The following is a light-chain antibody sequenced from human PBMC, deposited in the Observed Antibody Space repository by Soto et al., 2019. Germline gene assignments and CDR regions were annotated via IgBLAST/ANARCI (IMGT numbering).Light chain of an antibody. CDR1: QSVSSN. Sequence: EIVMTQSPATLSVSPGARATLSCRASQSVSSNLAWYQQKPGQAPRLLIYGASSRATGIPDRFSGSVSGTDFTLTISSLEPEDFAVYYCQQRGNRPPWTFGQGTKVDFK. V-gene: IGKV3D-15*01. CDR2: GAS. CDR3: QQRGNRPPWT. J-gene: IGKJ1*01.